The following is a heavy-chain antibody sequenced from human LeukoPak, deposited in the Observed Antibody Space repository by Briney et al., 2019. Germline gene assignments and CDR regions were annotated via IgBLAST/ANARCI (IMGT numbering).Heavy chain of an antibody. D-gene: IGHD3-9*01. CDR1: GGSFSGYY. CDR2: INHSGST. Sequence: SETLSLTCAVYGGSFSGYYWSWIRQPPGKGLEWIGEINHSGSTNYNPSLKSRVTISVDTSKNQFSLKLSSVTAADTAVYYCARLRYYDILTGFFYYYMDVWGKGTTVTISS. CDR3: ARLRYYDILTGFFYYYMDV. V-gene: IGHV4-34*01. J-gene: IGHJ6*03.